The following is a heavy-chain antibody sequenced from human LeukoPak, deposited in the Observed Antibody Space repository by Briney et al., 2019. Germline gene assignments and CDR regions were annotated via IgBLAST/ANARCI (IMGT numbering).Heavy chain of an antibody. CDR1: GFTFSSYW. J-gene: IGHJ6*03. D-gene: IGHD2-15*01. Sequence: AGGSLRLSCAASGFTFSSYWMHWVRQAPGKGLVWVSRINSDGSSTSYADSVKGRFTISRDNAKNSLYLQMNSLRAEDTAVYYCARTGYCSGGSCQGYYYYYVDVWGKGTTVTVSS. V-gene: IGHV3-74*01. CDR2: INSDGSST. CDR3: ARTGYCSGGSCQGYYYYYVDV.